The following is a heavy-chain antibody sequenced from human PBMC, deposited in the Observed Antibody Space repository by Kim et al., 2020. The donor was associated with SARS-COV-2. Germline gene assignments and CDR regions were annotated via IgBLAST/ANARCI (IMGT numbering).Heavy chain of an antibody. Sequence: SPSFQGQVTISADKSISTAYLQWSSLKASDTAMYYCARLRRDYGGNSGDYWGQGTLVTVSS. J-gene: IGHJ4*02. D-gene: IGHD4-17*01. CDR3: ARLRRDYGGNSGDY. V-gene: IGHV5-51*01.